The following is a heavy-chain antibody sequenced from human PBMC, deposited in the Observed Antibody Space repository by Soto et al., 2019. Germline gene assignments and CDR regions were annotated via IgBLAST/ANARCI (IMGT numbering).Heavy chain of an antibody. CDR1: EGTFTSYA. D-gene: IGHD2-2*01. CDR2: IIPIFGTA. Sequence: QVQLVQSGAEVKNPGPWLKVSCRASEGTFTSYAISWVRRAPEQGLEWLGGIIPIFGTANYAKKFQGRVTITADESTSTAYMELSSLRSEDTAVYYCARYCSSTSCPYYYYYGMDVWGQGTTVTVSS. J-gene: IGHJ6*02. CDR3: ARYCSSTSCPYYYYYGMDV. V-gene: IGHV1-69*01.